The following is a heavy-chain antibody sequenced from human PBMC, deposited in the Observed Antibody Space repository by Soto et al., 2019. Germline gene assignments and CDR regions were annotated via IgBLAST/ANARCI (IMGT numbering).Heavy chain of an antibody. D-gene: IGHD5-18*01. CDR2: IIPIFGTA. J-gene: IGHJ6*02. V-gene: IGHV1-69*01. Sequence: QVQLVQSGAEVKKPGSSVKVSCKASGGTFSSYAISWVRQAPGQGLEWMGVIIPIFGTANYAQKFQGRVTITADESTSTAYMELSSLRSEDTAVYYCARDSPVDTAMVIRYYYYGMDVWGQGTTVTVSS. CDR3: ARDSPVDTAMVIRYYYYGMDV. CDR1: GGTFSSYA.